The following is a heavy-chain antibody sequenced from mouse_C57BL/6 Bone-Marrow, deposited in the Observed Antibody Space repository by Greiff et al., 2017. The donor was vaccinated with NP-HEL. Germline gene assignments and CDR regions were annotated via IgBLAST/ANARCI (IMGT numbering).Heavy chain of an antibody. J-gene: IGHJ2*01. D-gene: IGHD2-1*01. Sequence: VQLQESGAELARPGASVKLSCKASGYTFTSYGISWVKQRTGQGLEWIGEIYPRSGNTYYNEKFKGKATLTADKSSSTAYMELRSLTSEDSAVYFCARFGNPYYFDYWGQGTTLTVSS. V-gene: IGHV1-81*01. CDR1: GYTFTSYG. CDR3: ARFGNPYYFDY. CDR2: IYPRSGNT.